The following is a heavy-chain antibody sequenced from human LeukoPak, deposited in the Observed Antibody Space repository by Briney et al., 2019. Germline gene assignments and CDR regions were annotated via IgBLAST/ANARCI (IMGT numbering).Heavy chain of an antibody. Sequence: PSETLSLTCTLSSGSISSSSYYWGWIRQPPGKGLEWIGSIYYSGSTYYNPSLKSRVTISVDTSKNQFSVKLSSVTAADTAVYYCATQVSSYCGGDCYSFWGQGTLVTVSS. D-gene: IGHD2-21*02. CDR1: SGSISSSSYY. CDR3: ATQVSSYCGGDCYSF. CDR2: IYYSGST. J-gene: IGHJ4*02. V-gene: IGHV4-39*01.